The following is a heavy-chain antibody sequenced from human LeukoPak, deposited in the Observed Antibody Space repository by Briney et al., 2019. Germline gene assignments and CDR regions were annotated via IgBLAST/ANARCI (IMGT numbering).Heavy chain of an antibody. CDR1: GGSFSGYY. V-gene: IGHV4-34*01. D-gene: IGHD6-13*01. CDR3: ARGETAGTLGYYYYYMDV. CDR2: INHSGST. Sequence: SETLSLTCAVYGGSFSGYYWSWIRQPPGKGLEWIGEINHSGSTNYNPSLKSRVTISVDTSKNQFSLNLSSVTAADTAVYYCARGETAGTLGYYYYYMDVWGKGTTVTISS. J-gene: IGHJ6*03.